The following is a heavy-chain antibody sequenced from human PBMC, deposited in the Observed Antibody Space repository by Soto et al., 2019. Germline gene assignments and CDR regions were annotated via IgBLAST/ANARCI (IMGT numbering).Heavy chain of an antibody. CDR3: ARRLAPTISALGY. J-gene: IGHJ4*02. CDR1: GLTFTAST. Sequence: QEQLVQSGGGVVQAGNSLRLSCTASGLTFTASTFHWVRQAPGKWLQWVAVISENGDRQYSTESVRGRFVISRDSSKNTFYLQMNSLRPEATGVYFCARRLAPTISALGYWGPGALVTVSS. D-gene: IGHD1-26*01. CDR2: ISENGDRQ. V-gene: IGHV3-30*09.